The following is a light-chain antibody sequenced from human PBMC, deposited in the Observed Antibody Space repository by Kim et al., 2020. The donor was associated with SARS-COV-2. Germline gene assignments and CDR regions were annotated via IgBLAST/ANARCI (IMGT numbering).Light chain of an antibody. CDR3: VQHNSYPWT. CDR1: QGIIND. J-gene: IGKJ1*01. CDR2: ATC. Sequence: AFVGDKVTITCRASQGIINDLGWYQQKPGKAPKRRIYATCSLQSRVRSRFSRSGSGTECTRTISCLQPEDFATYYGVQHNSYPWTFGQGSKVCIK. V-gene: IGKV1-17*01.